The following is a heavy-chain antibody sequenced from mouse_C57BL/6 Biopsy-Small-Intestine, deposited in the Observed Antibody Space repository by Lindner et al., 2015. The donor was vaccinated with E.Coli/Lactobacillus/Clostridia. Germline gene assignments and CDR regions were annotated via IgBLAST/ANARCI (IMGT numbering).Heavy chain of an antibody. CDR1: GYVFSSYW. CDR2: IYPGNGNI. V-gene: IGHV1-80*01. CDR3: VRGGSSGTRFAY. J-gene: IGHJ3*01. Sequence: VQLQESGAELVKPGASVKISCKASGYVFSSYWMNWVKQRPGKGPEWIGQIYPGNGNINFNGKFKGKATLTADKSSRTVYMQLSSLTSEDSAVYFCVRGGSSGTRFAYWGQGTLVAVSA. D-gene: IGHD3-2*02.